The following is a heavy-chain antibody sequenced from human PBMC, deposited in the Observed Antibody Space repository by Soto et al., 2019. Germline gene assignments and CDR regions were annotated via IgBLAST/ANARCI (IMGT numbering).Heavy chain of an antibody. D-gene: IGHD3-10*01. CDR1: GGTFNNYA. CDR3: ASFDGTLVRGGRSSPYEMDV. V-gene: IGHV1-69*01. J-gene: IGHJ6*02. CDR2: IIPTFGTG. Sequence: QVLLVQSGPEVKKPGSSVKVSCKASGGTFNNYAINWVRQAPGKGLEWMGGIIPTFGTGNHAQKFQGRVTIPADESTTTADMELNILRSEDTAIYYCASFDGTLVRGGRSSPYEMDVWGQGTTVIVSS.